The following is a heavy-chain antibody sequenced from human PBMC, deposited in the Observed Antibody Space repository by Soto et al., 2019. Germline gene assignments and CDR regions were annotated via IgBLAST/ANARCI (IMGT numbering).Heavy chain of an antibody. Sequence: SETLSLTCSVSGGSINSGDYYWSWIRQSPGKGLEWIGYIYYSGSTYYNPSLKSRSTISIDTSKNQFFLDVDSVTAADTAVYYCARLYTGYEAFDYWGQGTLVTV. CDR1: GGSINSGDYY. CDR2: IYYSGST. J-gene: IGHJ4*02. CDR3: ARLYTGYEAFDY. V-gene: IGHV4-30-4*01. D-gene: IGHD5-12*01.